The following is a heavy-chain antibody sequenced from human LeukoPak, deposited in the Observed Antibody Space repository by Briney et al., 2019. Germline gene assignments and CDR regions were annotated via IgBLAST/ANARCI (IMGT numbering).Heavy chain of an antibody. D-gene: IGHD3-9*01. CDR2: IPYDGSNK. J-gene: IGHJ6*02. Sequence: GGSLRLSCAASVFSFSIHGIHWVRQAPGKGLEWVAFIPYDGSNKYYADSVKGRFTISRDNSKNMIYLQVNSLRLEDTAVYYCAKCLDYDILTGYQNPYYYYGMDVWGQGTTVTVSS. CDR1: VFSFSIHG. CDR3: AKCLDYDILTGYQNPYYYYGMDV. V-gene: IGHV3-30*02.